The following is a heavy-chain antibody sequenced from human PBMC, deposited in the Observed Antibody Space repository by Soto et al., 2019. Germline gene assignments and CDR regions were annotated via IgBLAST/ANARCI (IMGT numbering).Heavy chain of an antibody. CDR3: EKSKVAAAGAFDY. Sequence: HPXESLRLSCAASGFTFSSYAMSGVRQAPGKGLEWASAISGSVGSTYYADSVKGRFTISRDNSKNTLYLQMNSLRAEDTAVYYCEKSKVAAAGAFDYWGQGTLVTVSS. CDR1: GFTFSSYA. J-gene: IGHJ4*02. D-gene: IGHD6-13*01. V-gene: IGHV3-23*01. CDR2: ISGSVGST.